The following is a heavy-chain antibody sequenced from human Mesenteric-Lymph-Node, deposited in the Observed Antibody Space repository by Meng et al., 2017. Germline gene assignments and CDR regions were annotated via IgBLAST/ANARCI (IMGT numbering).Heavy chain of an antibody. V-gene: IGHV3-66*02. CDR3: AREPRSSLLRGPSGFDP. CDR2: IYSGGST. CDR1: GFAFNTYA. J-gene: IGHJ5*02. Sequence: GESLKISCAASGFAFNTYAMNWVHQAPGKGLEWVSVIYSGGSTYYADSVKGRFTISRDNSKNTLYLQMNSLRAEDTAVYYCAREPRSSLLRGPSGFDPWGQGTLVTVSS. D-gene: IGHD6-13*01.